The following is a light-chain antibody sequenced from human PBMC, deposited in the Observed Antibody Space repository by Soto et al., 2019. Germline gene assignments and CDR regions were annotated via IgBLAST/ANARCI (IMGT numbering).Light chain of an antibody. CDR1: QSVSYW. CDR3: QQYNLYSWT. CDR2: KAS. Sequence: DIQMTQSPSTLSASVGDRVTITCRASQSVSYWLAWYQQKPGKAPNLLIYKASSLRSGVPSRFSGSGSGKEFTLTISSLQADDFATYYCQQYNLYSWTFGQGTKVDIK. J-gene: IGKJ1*01. V-gene: IGKV1-5*03.